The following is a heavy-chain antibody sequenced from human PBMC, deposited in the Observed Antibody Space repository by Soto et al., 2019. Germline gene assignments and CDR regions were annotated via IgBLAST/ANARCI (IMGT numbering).Heavy chain of an antibody. CDR3: ARVLSSSWYFWFDP. V-gene: IGHV3-11*01. CDR2: ISSSGSTI. CDR1: GFTFSDYY. Sequence: GGSLRLSCAASGFTFSDYYMSWIRQAPGKGLEWVSYISSSGSTIYYADSVKGRFTISRDNAKNSLYLQMNSLRAEDTAVYYCARVLSSSWYFWFDPWGQGTLVTVSS. J-gene: IGHJ5*02. D-gene: IGHD6-13*01.